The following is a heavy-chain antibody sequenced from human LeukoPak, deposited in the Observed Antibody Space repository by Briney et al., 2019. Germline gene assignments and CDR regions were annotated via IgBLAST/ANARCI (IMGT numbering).Heavy chain of an antibody. CDR1: GFTFNDAR. J-gene: IGHJ4*02. CDR3: TTGNWGPH. D-gene: IGHD7-27*01. Sequence: GGSLRLSCAASGFTFNDARMNWVRQAPGKGLEWVGRIKRKTDGGTTDYAAPVKGRFTISRDDSKNTLYLRMNSLKTEDTAVYYCTTGNWGPHWGQGTLVTVSS. V-gene: IGHV3-15*07. CDR2: IKRKTDGGTT.